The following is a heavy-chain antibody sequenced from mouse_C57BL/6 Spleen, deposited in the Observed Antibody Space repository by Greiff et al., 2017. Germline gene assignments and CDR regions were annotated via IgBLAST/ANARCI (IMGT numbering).Heavy chain of an antibody. J-gene: IGHJ2*01. D-gene: IGHD1-1*01. CDR1: GFTFSDYY. Sequence: EVQLVESGGGLVQPGGSLKLSCAASGFTFSDYYMYWVRQTPEKRLEWVAYISNGGGSTYYPDTVKGRFTISRDNAKNTLYLQMSRLKSEDTAMYYCARQDGSSYEGGFDYWGQGTTLTVSS. CDR2: ISNGGGST. CDR3: ARQDGSSYEGGFDY. V-gene: IGHV5-12*01.